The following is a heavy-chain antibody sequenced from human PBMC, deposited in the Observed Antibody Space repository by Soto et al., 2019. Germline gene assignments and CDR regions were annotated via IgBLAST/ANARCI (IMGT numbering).Heavy chain of an antibody. J-gene: IGHJ4*02. CDR2: MQYSGST. D-gene: IGHD5-12*01. Sequence: QLQLQESGPGLVKPSETLSVTCTVSGGSISSSSYYWGWIRQPPGKGLEWIGSMQYSGSTYYNPSLKSRVTLSVDTSTNQFSLKLSSVAAADTAVYYCARHGEGGDGYNLFCFDYSGQGNLVTDSS. CDR3: ARHGEGGDGYNLFCFDY. V-gene: IGHV4-39*01. CDR1: GGSISSSSYY.